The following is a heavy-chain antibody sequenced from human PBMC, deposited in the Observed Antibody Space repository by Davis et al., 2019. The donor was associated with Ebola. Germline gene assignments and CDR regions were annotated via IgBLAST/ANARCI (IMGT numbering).Heavy chain of an antibody. Sequence: MPGGSLRLSCAVYGGSSSGYYWSWIRQPPGKGLEWIGEINHSGSTNYNPSLKSRVTISVDTSKNQFSLKLSSVTAADTAVYYCARRRIYCSSTSCYAGYYYGMDVWGQGTTVTVSS. D-gene: IGHD2-2*01. CDR2: INHSGST. CDR1: GGSSSGYY. V-gene: IGHV4-34*01. CDR3: ARRRIYCSSTSCYAGYYYGMDV. J-gene: IGHJ6*02.